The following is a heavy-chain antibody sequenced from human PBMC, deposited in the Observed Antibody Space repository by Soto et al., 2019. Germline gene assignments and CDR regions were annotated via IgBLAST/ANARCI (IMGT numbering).Heavy chain of an antibody. CDR2: ISSSSSYI. CDR3: ARDAYYDILTGYYYYYGMDV. D-gene: IGHD3-9*01. CDR1: GFTFSSYS. J-gene: IGHJ6*02. V-gene: IGHV3-21*01. Sequence: EVQLVESGGGLVKPGGSLRLSCAASGFTFSSYSMNWVRQAPGKGLEWVSSISSSSSYIYYADSVKGRFTISRDNAKKSLYLQMNSLRAEDTAVYYCARDAYYDILTGYYYYYGMDVWGQGTTVTVSS.